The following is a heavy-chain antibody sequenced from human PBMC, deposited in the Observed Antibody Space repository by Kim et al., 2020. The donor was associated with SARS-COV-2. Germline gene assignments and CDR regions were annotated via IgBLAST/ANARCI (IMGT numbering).Heavy chain of an antibody. CDR2: IYSGGSST. D-gene: IGHD3-10*01. J-gene: IGHJ6*02. Sequence: GGSLRLSCAASGFTFSSYAMSWVRQAPGKGLEWVSVIYSGGSSTYYADSVKGRFTISRDNSKNTLYLQMNSLRAEDTAVYYCAKDLVRGVSDPYYYGMDVWGQGTTVTVSS. V-gene: IGHV3-23*03. CDR1: GFTFSSYA. CDR3: AKDLVRGVSDPYYYGMDV.